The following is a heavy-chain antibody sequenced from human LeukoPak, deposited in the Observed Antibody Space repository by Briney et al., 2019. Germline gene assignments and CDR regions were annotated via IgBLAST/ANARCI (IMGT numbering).Heavy chain of an antibody. CDR2: ISSSSSYI. D-gene: IGHD6-19*01. CDR1: GFTFSSYS. CDR3: ARVSLLYTSGHANFDY. J-gene: IGHJ4*02. V-gene: IGHV3-21*01. Sequence: GGSLRLSCAASGFTFSSYSMNWVRQAPGKGLEWVSSISSSSSYIYYADSVKGRFTISRDNAKNSLYLQMNSLRAEDTAVYYCARVSLLYTSGHANFDYWGQGTLITVSS.